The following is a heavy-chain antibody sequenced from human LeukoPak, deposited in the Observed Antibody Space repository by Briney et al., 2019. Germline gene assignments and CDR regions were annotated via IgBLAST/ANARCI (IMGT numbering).Heavy chain of an antibody. D-gene: IGHD3-16*01. J-gene: IGHJ4*02. CDR1: WCTIISND. CDR2: LYSDGNT. CDR3: AMCVEPLAANTLAY. V-gene: IGHV3-53*01. Sequence: SGGSLRLSCAAFWCTIISNDISLVRQAPGKGLEWVSVLYSDGNTKYADSLQGRFTISRDNSKNTLYLEMNSLSAEDTAVYYCAMCVEPLAANTLAYWGQGTLVTVSS.